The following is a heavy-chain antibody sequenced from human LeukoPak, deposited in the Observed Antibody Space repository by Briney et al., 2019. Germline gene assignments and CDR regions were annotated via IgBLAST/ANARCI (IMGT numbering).Heavy chain of an antibody. D-gene: IGHD3-22*01. J-gene: IGHJ3*02. V-gene: IGHV4-59*01. CDR3: ACLTTADAFDI. CDR2: LYYSGST. Sequence: PSETLSLTCTVSGGSISSYYWTWIRQPPGKGLEWIGSLYYSGSTNYNPSLKSRVTISVDTSKNQFSLKLSSVTAADTAVYYCACLTTADAFDIWGQGTMVTVSS. CDR1: GGSISSYY.